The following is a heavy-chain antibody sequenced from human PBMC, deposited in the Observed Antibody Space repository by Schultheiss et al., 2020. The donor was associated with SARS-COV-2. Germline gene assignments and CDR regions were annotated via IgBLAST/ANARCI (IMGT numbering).Heavy chain of an antibody. Sequence: SETLSLTCTVSGGSVSSGSYYWSWIRQPPGKGLEWIGEIQHSGSTNHNPSLKSRVTISVDTSKNQFSLKLSSVTAADTAVYYCARMGDNWNDRGLGYWGQGTLVTVSS. CDR1: GGSVSSGSYY. CDR2: IQHSGST. CDR3: ARMGDNWNDRGLGY. V-gene: IGHV4-39*07. J-gene: IGHJ4*02. D-gene: IGHD1-1*01.